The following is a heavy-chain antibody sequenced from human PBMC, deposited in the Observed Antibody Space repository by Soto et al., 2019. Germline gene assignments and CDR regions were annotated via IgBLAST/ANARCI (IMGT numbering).Heavy chain of an antibody. D-gene: IGHD6-13*01. Sequence: QVQLVQSGAEVKKPGSSVKVSCKASVGTFSSYTISWVRQAPGQGLEWMGRIIPILGIANYAQKFQGRVTITADKSTSTAYMELSSLRSEDTAVYYCARGTKHSGYSSSWIIDYWGQGTLVTVSS. V-gene: IGHV1-69*02. CDR2: IIPILGIA. J-gene: IGHJ4*02. CDR3: ARGTKHSGYSSSWIIDY. CDR1: VGTFSSYT.